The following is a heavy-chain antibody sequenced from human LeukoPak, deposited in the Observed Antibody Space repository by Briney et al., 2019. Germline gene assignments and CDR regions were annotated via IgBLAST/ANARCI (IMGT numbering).Heavy chain of an antibody. Sequence: SGPTLVKPTRTLTLTCTFSGLPLSTSGGGVGWTRHPPGKALGWLALIYWDDDKRYSPSLKSRLTITKDTSKNQVVLTMTNMDPVDTATYYCAHRMATIGCFDYWGQGTLVTVSS. CDR2: IYWDDDK. CDR1: GLPLSTSGGG. CDR3: AHRMATIGCFDY. V-gene: IGHV2-5*02. D-gene: IGHD5-24*01. J-gene: IGHJ4*02.